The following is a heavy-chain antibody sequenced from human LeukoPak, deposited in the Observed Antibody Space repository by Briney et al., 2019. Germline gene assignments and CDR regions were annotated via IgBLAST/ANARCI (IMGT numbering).Heavy chain of an antibody. Sequence: GGSLRLSCAASGFTFSSYSMNWVRQAPGKWLEWVSHITASGTAMFYADSVKGRFTISRDNAKNSLYLQMNSLRAEDTAVYYCARRADMDAFDIWGQGTMVTVSS. CDR3: ARRADMDAFDI. J-gene: IGHJ3*02. CDR2: ITASGTAM. V-gene: IGHV3-48*01. CDR1: GFTFSSYS.